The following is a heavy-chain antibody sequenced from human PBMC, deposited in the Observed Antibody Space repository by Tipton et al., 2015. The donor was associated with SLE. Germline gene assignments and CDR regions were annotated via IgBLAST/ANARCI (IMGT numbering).Heavy chain of an antibody. D-gene: IGHD7-27*01. Sequence: TLSLTCSISGSSITSSSHYWGWIRQPPGKGLEWIGSIYYTGTTYYNPSLKSRVTISVETSKTHFSLKMSSVTAADTAMYYCARLSSGTGDFEHWGQGTLVTVSP. CDR2: IYYTGTT. CDR3: ARLSSGTGDFEH. J-gene: IGHJ4*02. CDR1: GSSITSSSHY. V-gene: IGHV4-39*01.